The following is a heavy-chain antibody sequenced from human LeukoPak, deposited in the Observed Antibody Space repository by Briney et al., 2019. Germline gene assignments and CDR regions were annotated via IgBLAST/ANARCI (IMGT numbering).Heavy chain of an antibody. CDR3: ARGYSGYDH. V-gene: IGHV1-2*02. Sequence: ASVKVSFKASGYTFTDYYMHWVRQAPGQGLEWMGWINPNSGGTNFAQRFQDRVTMTRDTSISTVYMELTWLSSDDTAVYYCARGYSGYDHWGRGTLVTVSS. D-gene: IGHD5-12*01. J-gene: IGHJ5*02. CDR1: GYTFTDYY. CDR2: INPNSGGT.